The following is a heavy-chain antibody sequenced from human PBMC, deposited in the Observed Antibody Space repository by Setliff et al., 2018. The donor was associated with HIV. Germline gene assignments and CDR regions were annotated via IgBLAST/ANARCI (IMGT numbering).Heavy chain of an antibody. CDR3: ARGSNPDSPGFIAYWYFDL. J-gene: IGHJ2*01. CDR1: RGTFTSYA. CDR2: IIAILGIP. Sequence: SVKVSCKASRGTFTSYAFSWVRQAPGQGLEWMGGIIAILGIPSYAQKFQGRVTITADKSTNTAYMELKSLRSEDTAVYYCARGSNPDSPGFIAYWYFDLWGRGTLVTVSS. V-gene: IGHV1-69*10. D-gene: IGHD2-2*01.